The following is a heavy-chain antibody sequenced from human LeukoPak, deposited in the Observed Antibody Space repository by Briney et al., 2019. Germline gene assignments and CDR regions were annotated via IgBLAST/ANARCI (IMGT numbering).Heavy chain of an antibody. CDR1: GYTFSIYG. CDR3: ARDRYYYYGSSTNYYYYYMDV. V-gene: IGHV1-18*01. CDR2: ISAYNGNI. Sequence: ASVRVSCKASGYTFSIYGFSWVRQAPGQGLEWMGWISAYNGNINYAQKFQGRVTMTTDTSTSTAYMELRSLRSDDTAVYYCARDRYYYYGSSTNYYYYYMDVWGKGTTVTISS. J-gene: IGHJ6*03. D-gene: IGHD3-10*01.